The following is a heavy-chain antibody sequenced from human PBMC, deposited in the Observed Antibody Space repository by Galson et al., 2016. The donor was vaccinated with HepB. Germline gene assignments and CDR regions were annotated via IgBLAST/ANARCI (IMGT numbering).Heavy chain of an antibody. J-gene: IGHJ5*02. CDR1: GFTFSDYA. D-gene: IGHD2-2*01. Sequence: SLRLSCAASGFTFSDYAMSWLRQAPGKGLEWVSGIGGSGRGTHYADSVKGRFTISRDNSKNTLFLQMNSLRAEDTATYYCAKDQRIVIVPAAGNWFDPWGQGPLVTVSS. CDR2: IGGSGRGT. V-gene: IGHV3-23*01. CDR3: AKDQRIVIVPAAGNWFDP.